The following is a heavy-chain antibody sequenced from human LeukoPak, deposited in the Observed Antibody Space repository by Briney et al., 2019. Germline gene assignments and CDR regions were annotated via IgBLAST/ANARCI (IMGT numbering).Heavy chain of an antibody. J-gene: IGHJ4*02. D-gene: IGHD1-1*01. Sequence: PGGSLRLSCAASGFTFDDYSMHWVRQAPGKGLEWVSAISGSGDNTYYADSVKGRFTISRDNAKNSLYLQMNSLRAEDTAVYYCARGRSQLEQTVLDYWGQGTLVTVSS. V-gene: IGHV3-21*01. CDR1: GFTFDDYS. CDR2: ISGSGDNT. CDR3: ARGRSQLEQTVLDY.